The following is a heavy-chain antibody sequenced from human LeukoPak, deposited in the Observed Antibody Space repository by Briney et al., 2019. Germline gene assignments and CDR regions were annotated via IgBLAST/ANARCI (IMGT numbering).Heavy chain of an antibody. J-gene: IGHJ5*02. V-gene: IGHV1-2*02. CDR3: ARDGYISGSGFVDP. CDR2: INPNSGDT. D-gene: IGHD5-18*01. CDR1: GYTFTGYY. Sequence: ASVKDSCMASGYTFTGYYVHGVRQAPGQGVEWMGWINPNSGDTKYAQRFQGRVTMTRDTAITTVYMELSRLRSDDTAVYYCARDGYISGSGFVDPWGQGTLVTVSS.